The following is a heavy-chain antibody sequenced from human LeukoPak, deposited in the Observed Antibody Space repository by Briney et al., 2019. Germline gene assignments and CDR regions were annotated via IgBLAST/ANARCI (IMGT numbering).Heavy chain of an antibody. CDR3: AKSADYYVMDV. V-gene: IGHV4-34*01. J-gene: IGHJ6*02. Sequence: SETLSLTCVVCGGSFSGYYWSWIRQPPGKGLEWIGGINHSGSTNYNPSLKSRVTISVDTSKNQFSLKLSSVTAADTAVFYCAKSADYYVMDVWGQGTTVTVSS. CDR1: GGSFSGYY. CDR2: INHSGST.